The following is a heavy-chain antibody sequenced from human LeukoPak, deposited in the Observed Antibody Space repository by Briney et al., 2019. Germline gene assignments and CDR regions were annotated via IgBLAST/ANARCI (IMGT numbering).Heavy chain of an antibody. V-gene: IGHV3-23*01. CDR2: ISGSDSST. Sequence: PGGSLRLSCAASGFTFSNYAMSWVRQAPGKGLEWVSAISGSDSSTYYADSVKGRFTISRDNSKNTLYLQMNSLRAEDTALYYCAKESIRRRGSGSYIDYWGQGTLVTVSS. J-gene: IGHJ4*02. CDR3: AKESIRRRGSGSYIDY. CDR1: GFTFSNYA. D-gene: IGHD3-10*01.